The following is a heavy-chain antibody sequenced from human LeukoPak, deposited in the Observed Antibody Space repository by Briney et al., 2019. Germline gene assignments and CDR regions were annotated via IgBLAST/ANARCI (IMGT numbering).Heavy chain of an antibody. J-gene: IGHJ4*02. CDR1: GFSFSDHY. V-gene: IGHV3-72*01. D-gene: IGHD3-16*01. CDR2: NRNKANSYTT. CDR3: CVMSPSGGVDYFDF. Sequence: PGGSLRLSCATSGFSFSDHYMDWVRKAPGKGLEWVGRNRNKANSYTTDYAASVKGRFTVSRDASKNSLYLQMNSLKTEDTAVYYCCVMSPSGGVDYFDFWGQGTLVTVSS.